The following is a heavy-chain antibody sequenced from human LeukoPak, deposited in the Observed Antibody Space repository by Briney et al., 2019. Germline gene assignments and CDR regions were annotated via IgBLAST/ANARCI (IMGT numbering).Heavy chain of an antibody. CDR2: ISAYNGNT. V-gene: IGHV1-18*01. CDR3: ARDAFLGYSSGWYWFGMDV. CDR1: GCTFTSYG. J-gene: IGHJ6*02. Sequence: ASVKVSCKASGCTFTSYGISWVRQAPGQGLEWMGWISAYNGNTNYAQKFQGRVTMTTDTSTSTAYMELRSLRSDDTAVYYCARDAFLGYSSGWYWFGMDVWGQGTTVTVSS. D-gene: IGHD6-19*01.